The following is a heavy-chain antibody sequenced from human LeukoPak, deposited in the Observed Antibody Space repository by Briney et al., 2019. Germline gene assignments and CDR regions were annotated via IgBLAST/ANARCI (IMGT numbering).Heavy chain of an antibody. V-gene: IGHV4-59*08. J-gene: IGHJ3*02. CDR3: ARRIQLWSAFDI. D-gene: IGHD5-18*01. CDR1: GGSISSYY. Sequence: PETLSLTCTVSGGSISSYYWSWIRQPPGKGLECIGYIYYSGSTNYNPSLKSRVTISVDTSKNQFSLKLSSVTAADTAVYYCARRIQLWSAFDIWGQGTMVTVSS. CDR2: IYYSGST.